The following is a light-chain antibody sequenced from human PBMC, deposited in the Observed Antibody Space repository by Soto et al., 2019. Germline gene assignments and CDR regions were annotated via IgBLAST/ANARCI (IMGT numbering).Light chain of an antibody. CDR2: GNS. V-gene: IGLV1-40*01. J-gene: IGLJ1*01. Sequence: ALTQPPSVSWAPGQRVTISCTGSSSNIGAGYDVHWYQQLPGTAPKLLIYGNSNRPSGVPDRFSGSKSGTSASLAITGLQAEDEADYYCQSYDSSLSGSKVFGTGTKVTVL. CDR1: SSNIGAGYD. CDR3: QSYDSSLSGSKV.